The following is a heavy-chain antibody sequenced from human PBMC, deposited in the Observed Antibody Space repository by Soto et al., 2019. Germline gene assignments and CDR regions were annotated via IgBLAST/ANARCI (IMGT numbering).Heavy chain of an antibody. CDR2: SGANGDTT. CDR3: AIVDSSTWYTGYYFDY. J-gene: IGHJ4*02. Sequence: EVQLLESGGDLVQPGGSLRLSCTASGLRFSTYAMNWVRQAPGKGLEWVSFSGANGDTTNYADSVRGRFTMSRDIAKNTLYLQMNSLRVEDTALYYCAIVDSSTWYTGYYFDYWGQGIQVTVSS. D-gene: IGHD2-2*01. CDR1: GLRFSTYA. V-gene: IGHV3-23*01.